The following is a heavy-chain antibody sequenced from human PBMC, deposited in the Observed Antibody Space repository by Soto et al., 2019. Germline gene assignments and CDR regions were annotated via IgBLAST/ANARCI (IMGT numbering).Heavy chain of an antibody. Sequence: QVQLVQSGAEVKKPGASVKVSCKASGYTFTRYDINWVRQATGQGLEWMGWMNPNSANTGYAQKFQGRVPMTRNTSIRTAYVVLSSLGSVVTAVYCCARMGVRGMDVWGHGTKVTVSS. D-gene: IGHD2-8*01. CDR1: GYTFTRYD. CDR2: MNPNSANT. V-gene: IGHV1-8*01. J-gene: IGHJ6*02. CDR3: ARMGVRGMDV.